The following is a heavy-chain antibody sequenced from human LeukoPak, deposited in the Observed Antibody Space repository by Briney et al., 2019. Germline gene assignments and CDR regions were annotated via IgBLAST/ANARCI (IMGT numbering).Heavy chain of an antibody. D-gene: IGHD4-23*01. J-gene: IGHJ4*02. CDR3: AALMTTVVHTFDY. Sequence: ASVKVSCKASGYTFTGYYMHWVRQAPGQGLEWMGWINPNSGGTNYAQKFQGRVTMTRDTSISTAYMELSRLRSDDTAVYYCAALMTTVVHTFDYWGQRTLVTVSS. CDR1: GYTFTGYY. V-gene: IGHV1-2*02. CDR2: INPNSGGT.